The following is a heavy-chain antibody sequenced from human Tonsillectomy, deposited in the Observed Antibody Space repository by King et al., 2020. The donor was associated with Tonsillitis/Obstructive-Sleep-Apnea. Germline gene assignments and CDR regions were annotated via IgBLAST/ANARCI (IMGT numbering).Heavy chain of an antibody. CDR2: ISYDGSNK. CDR3: AKDISRTGYYYYYMDV. CDR1: GFTFSSYG. Sequence: VQLVESGGGVVQPGRSLRLSCAASGFTFSSYGMHWVRQAPGKGLEWVAVISYDGSNKYYADSVEGRFTISRDNSKNTLHLQMNSLRAEDTAVYYCAKDISRTGYYYYYMDVWGKGTTVTVSS. J-gene: IGHJ6*03. V-gene: IGHV3-30*18. D-gene: IGHD1-14*01.